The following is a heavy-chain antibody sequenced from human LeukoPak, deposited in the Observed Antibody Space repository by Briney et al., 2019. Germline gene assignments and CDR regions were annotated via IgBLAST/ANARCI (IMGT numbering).Heavy chain of an antibody. D-gene: IGHD2-2*01. J-gene: IGHJ4*02. CDR2: ISKGSGYI. Sequence: GGSLRLSCAASGFTFSTFGMNWVRQAPGKGLEWVSSISKGSGYIYYADSVKGRFTLSRDNAKNSLYLQMKSLRAEDTAIYYCTKDWGTTGPYDYWGQGTLVTVSS. V-gene: IGHV3-21*01. CDR1: GFTFSTFG. CDR3: TKDWGTTGPYDY.